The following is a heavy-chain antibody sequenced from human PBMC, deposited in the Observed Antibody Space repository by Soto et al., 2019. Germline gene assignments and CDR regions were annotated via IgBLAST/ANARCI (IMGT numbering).Heavy chain of an antibody. V-gene: IGHV1-3*01. CDR2: INAGNGNT. J-gene: IGHJ4*02. D-gene: IGHD1-1*01. CDR1: GYTLTSYA. CDR3: ARAVNWSPGYYFXY. Sequence: ASVKVSCKASGYTLTSYAMHWVRQAPGQRLEWMGWINAGNGNTKYSQKFQGRVTITRDTSASTAYMELSSLRSEDTAVYYCARAVNWSPGYYFXYWGQGTLVTVSS.